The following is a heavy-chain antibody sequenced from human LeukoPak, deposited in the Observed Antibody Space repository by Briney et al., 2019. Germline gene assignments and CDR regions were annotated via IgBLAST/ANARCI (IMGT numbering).Heavy chain of an antibody. Sequence: SVKVSCKASGGTFSSYATSWVRQAPGQGLEWMGRIIPIFGTANYAQKFQGRVTITTDESTSTAYMELSSLRSEDTAVYYCARSRGYYYDSSGYNWFDPWGQGTLVTVSS. CDR3: ARSRGYYYDSSGYNWFDP. CDR1: GGTFSSYA. D-gene: IGHD3-22*01. CDR2: IIPIFGTA. J-gene: IGHJ5*02. V-gene: IGHV1-69*05.